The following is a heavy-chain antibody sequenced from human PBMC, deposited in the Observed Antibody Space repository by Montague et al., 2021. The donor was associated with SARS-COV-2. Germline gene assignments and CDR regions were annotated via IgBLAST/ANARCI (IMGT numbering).Heavy chain of an antibody. J-gene: IGHJ4*02. V-gene: IGHV4-39*01. Sequence: SETLSLTCTVSGGSLSSGLFYWGWIRQPPGKGLEWIGSIHNGGTTTNNPSLKSRATLSADSSKNQLSLRLDSMTAADTAVYYCARHLAYCAGDCYPDYFDYWGLGTLVTVSS. CDR2: IHNGGTT. CDR3: ARHLAYCAGDCYPDYFDY. CDR1: GGSLSSGLFY. D-gene: IGHD2-21*01.